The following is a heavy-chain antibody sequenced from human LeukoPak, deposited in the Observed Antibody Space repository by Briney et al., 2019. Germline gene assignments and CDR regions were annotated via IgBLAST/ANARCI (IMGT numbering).Heavy chain of an antibody. J-gene: IGHJ5*02. V-gene: IGHV1-2*02. CDR3: ARSYYDTRGYVNS. CDR2: IKPNSGDT. D-gene: IGHD3-22*01. Sequence: ASVKVSCKASGYTFTADHMHWVRQAPGQGLEWMGWIKPNSGDTKYAQKFQGRVTMTRYTSLTTAYMELSGLRSDDTAVYYCARSYYDTRGYVNSWGEGTLVTVSS. CDR1: GYTFTADH.